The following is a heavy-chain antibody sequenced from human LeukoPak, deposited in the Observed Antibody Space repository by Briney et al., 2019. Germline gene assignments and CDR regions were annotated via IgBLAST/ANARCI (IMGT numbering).Heavy chain of an antibody. CDR1: GFTFSSYA. CDR3: AKARTYMVRGFIDY. J-gene: IGHJ4*02. Sequence: GGSLRLSCAASGFTFSSYAMSWVRQAPGKGLEWVSAISGSGGSTYYADSVKGRFTISRDNSKNTLYLQMNSLRAEDTAVYYCAKARTYMVRGFIDYWGQGTLVTVSS. V-gene: IGHV3-23*01. D-gene: IGHD3-10*01. CDR2: ISGSGGST.